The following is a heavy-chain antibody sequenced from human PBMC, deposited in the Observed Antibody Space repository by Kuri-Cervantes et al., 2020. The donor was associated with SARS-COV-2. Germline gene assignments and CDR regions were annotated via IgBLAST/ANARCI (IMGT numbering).Heavy chain of an antibody. D-gene: IGHD2-2*02. Sequence: GESLKISCAASGFTFSSYGMHWVRQAPGKGPEWVSSISSSSSYIYYADSVKGRFTISRDNAKNSLYLQMNSLRAEDTAVYYCARGYIVVVPAAIRRNWYFDLWGLGTLVTVSS. CDR1: GFTFSSYG. CDR3: ARGYIVVVPAAIRRNWYFDL. CDR2: ISSSSSYI. V-gene: IGHV3-21*01. J-gene: IGHJ2*01.